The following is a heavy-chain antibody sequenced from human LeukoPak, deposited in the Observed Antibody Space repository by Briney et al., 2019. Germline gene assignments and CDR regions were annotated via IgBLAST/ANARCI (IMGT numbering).Heavy chain of an antibody. V-gene: IGHV3-53*01. J-gene: IGHJ4*02. D-gene: IGHD6-13*01. CDR1: GFTVSSSY. Sequence: GGSLRLSCAASGFTVSSSYMSWVRQAPGKGLEGVSSIYDGGTKHHRDSWKGRFTISRDNCKKKRDLQLNSLRAEDTAVYYCAKSLYTSTWSDGDYWGQGTLVTVSS. CDR2: IYDGGTK. CDR3: AKSLYTSTWSDGDY.